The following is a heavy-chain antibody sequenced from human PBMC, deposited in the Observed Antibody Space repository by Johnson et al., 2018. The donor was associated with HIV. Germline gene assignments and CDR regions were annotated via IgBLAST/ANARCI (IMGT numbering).Heavy chain of an antibody. Sequence: VQLVESGGGLVQPGGSLRLSCAASGFTFDDYGMSWVRQAPGKGLEWVSGINWNSGTIGYADSVKGRFTISRDNAKNSLYLQMNSLRAEDTALYYCAKSRNYGVWVGAGFDIWGQGTMVTVSS. CDR1: GFTFDDYG. D-gene: IGHD1-7*01. J-gene: IGHJ3*02. CDR2: INWNSGTI. V-gene: IGHV3-9*01. CDR3: AKSRNYGVWVGAGFDI.